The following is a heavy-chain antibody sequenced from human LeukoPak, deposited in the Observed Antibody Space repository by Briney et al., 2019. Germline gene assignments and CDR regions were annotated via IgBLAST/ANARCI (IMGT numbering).Heavy chain of an antibody. V-gene: IGHV4-34*01. CDR2: INHSGNT. J-gene: IGHJ4*02. CDR1: GGSFSGYY. Sequence: SETLSLTCAVYGGSFSGYYWSWIRQPPGKGLEWIGEINHSGNTNYNPSLKSRVTISVDTSKNQFSLKLSSVTAADTAVYYCARGYWYLVYWGQGTLVTVSS. CDR3: ARGYWYLVY. D-gene: IGHD2-8*02.